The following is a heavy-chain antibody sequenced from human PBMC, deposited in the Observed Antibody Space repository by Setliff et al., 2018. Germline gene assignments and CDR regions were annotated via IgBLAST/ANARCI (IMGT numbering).Heavy chain of an antibody. Sequence: ASETLSLTCAAYGGSFSDYYWTWIRQPPGKGLEWIGEINHSGSTNYNPSLKGRATLSIDASKRQFSLKLTSVTAADTAVYYCARMSGFQYMDVWGKGTTVTVSS. D-gene: IGHD3-3*01. CDR1: GGSFSDYY. CDR3: ARMSGFQYMDV. V-gene: IGHV4-34*01. J-gene: IGHJ6*03. CDR2: INHSGST.